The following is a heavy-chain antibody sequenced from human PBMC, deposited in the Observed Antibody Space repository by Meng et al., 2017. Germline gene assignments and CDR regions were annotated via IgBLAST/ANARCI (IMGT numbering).Heavy chain of an antibody. CDR3: ARSARDYYDSSGYQVDAFDI. CDR1: GFTFSDYY. CDR2: ISSSGSTI. Sequence: GESLKISCAASGFTFSDYYMSWIRQAPGKGLEWVSYISSSGSTIYYADSVKGRFTISRDNAKNSLYLQMNSLRAEDTAVYYCARSARDYYDSSGYQVDAFDIWGQGKRV. J-gene: IGHJ3*02. V-gene: IGHV3-11*04. D-gene: IGHD3-22*01.